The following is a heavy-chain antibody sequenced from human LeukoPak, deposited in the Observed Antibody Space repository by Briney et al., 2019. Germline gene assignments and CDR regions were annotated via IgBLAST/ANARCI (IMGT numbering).Heavy chain of an antibody. J-gene: IGHJ4*02. Sequence: GGSLRLSCVASGLIVSSNCMSWVRQAPGKGLEWVSFIYSGGSTYYAHSVKGRFTISRDNSKNTLYLQMNSLRAEDTAVYYCARRAGDYSHPYDYWGQGTLVTVSS. CDR2: IYSGGST. CDR3: ARRAGDYSHPYDY. V-gene: IGHV3-53*01. CDR1: GLIVSSNC. D-gene: IGHD3-22*01.